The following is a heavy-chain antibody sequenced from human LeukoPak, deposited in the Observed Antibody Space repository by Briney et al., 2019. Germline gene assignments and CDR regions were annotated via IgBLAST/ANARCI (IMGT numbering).Heavy chain of an antibody. J-gene: IGHJ4*02. CDR1: GFTFDDYA. D-gene: IGHD2-2*01. CDR2: ISWNSGSI. CDR3: AKGSPIVVVPAAHLFDY. Sequence: GGPLRLSCAASGFTFDDYAMHWVRQAPGKGLEWVSGISWNSGSIGYADSVKGRFTISRDNAKNSLYLQMNSLRAEDTALYYCAKGSPIVVVPAAHLFDYWGQGTLVTVSS. V-gene: IGHV3-9*01.